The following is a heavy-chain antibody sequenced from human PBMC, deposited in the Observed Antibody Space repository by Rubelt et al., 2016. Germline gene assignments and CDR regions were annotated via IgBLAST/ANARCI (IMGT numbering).Heavy chain of an antibody. CDR3: AKDRPCKSGGDGYKYYFDY. V-gene: IGHV3-23*04. D-gene: IGHD2-21*02. CDR1: GFTLSSYW. CDR2: ISGSGTST. J-gene: IGHJ4*02. Sequence: EVQLVESGGGLVQPGGSLRLSCAASGFTLSSYWMHWVRQAPGKGLEWVSAISGSGTSTYYADSVKGRFTISRDNSKNTLYLQMNSLRAEDTAAYYCAKDRPCKSGGDGYKYYFDYWGQGTLVTVSS.